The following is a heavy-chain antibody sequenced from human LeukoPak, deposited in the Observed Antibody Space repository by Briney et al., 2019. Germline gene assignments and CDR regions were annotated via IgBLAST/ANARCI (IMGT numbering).Heavy chain of an antibody. J-gene: IGHJ4*02. D-gene: IGHD4-17*01. CDR1: GFTFINYN. CDR3: ARVMTTVIKAFDY. CDR2: VSSSSAYI. V-gene: IGHV3-21*01. Sequence: GGALRLSCAASGFTFINYNMNWVRQAPGKGLEWVSSVSSSSAYIYYADSVKGRFTISRDNAKNSLYLQMNSLRAEDTAVYYCARVMTTVIKAFDYWGQGTLVTVSS.